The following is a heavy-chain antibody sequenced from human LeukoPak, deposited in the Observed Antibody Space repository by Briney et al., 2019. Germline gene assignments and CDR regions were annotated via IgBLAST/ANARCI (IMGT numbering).Heavy chain of an antibody. CDR1: GFTFSSYE. CDR3: ARESYCVSTMVRGVIPYFDY. D-gene: IGHD3-10*01. V-gene: IGHV3-48*03. J-gene: IGHJ4*02. Sequence: PGGSLRLSCAASGFTFSSYEMNWVRQAPGKGLEWVSYISSSGSTIYYADSVKGRFTISRDNAKNSLYLQMNSLRAEDTAVYYCARESYCVSTMVRGVIPYFDYWGQGTLVTVSS. CDR2: ISSSGSTI.